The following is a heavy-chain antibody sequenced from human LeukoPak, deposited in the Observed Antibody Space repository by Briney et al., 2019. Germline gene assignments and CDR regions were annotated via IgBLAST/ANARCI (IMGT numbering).Heavy chain of an antibody. V-gene: IGHV4-59*08. CDR3: ARTRYSSPYYYDY. D-gene: IGHD6-13*01. J-gene: IGHJ4*02. CDR1: GGSISSYY. CDR2: IYHSGST. Sequence: PSETLSLTCTVSGGSISSYYWSWIRQPPGRGLEWIGDIYHSGSTNFNPSLKSRVTISVDKSKNQFSLRLSSVTAADTAVYYCARTRYSSPYYYDYWGQGTLATVSS.